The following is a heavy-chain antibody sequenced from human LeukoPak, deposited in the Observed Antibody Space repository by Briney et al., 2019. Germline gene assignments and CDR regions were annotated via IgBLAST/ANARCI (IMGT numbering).Heavy chain of an antibody. J-gene: IGHJ6*03. CDR2: IYYSGST. Sequence: PSETLSLTCTVSGGSISSYYWSWIRQPPGKGLEWIGYIYYSGSTNYNPSLKSRVTISVKTSKNQFSLKLSSVTAADTAVYYCARDRGDYYMDVWGKGTTVTVSS. CDR1: GGSISSYY. CDR3: ARDRGDYYMDV. V-gene: IGHV4-59*01.